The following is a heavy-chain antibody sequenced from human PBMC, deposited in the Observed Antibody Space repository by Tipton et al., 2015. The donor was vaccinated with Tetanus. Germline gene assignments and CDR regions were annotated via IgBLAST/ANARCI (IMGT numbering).Heavy chain of an antibody. D-gene: IGHD1-26*01. J-gene: IGHJ4*02. CDR2: TYYSGSP. V-gene: IGHV4-39*01. CDR1: GGYVSTSGHY. Sequence: TLSLTCSVSGGYVSTSGHYWGWIRQAPGKGLEWLGSTYYSGSPHYNPSLNSRVTVFADPSKNQFSLNLISVTAPDTAVYYCARQGYNGTYQFDYWGQGILVTVSS. CDR3: ARQGYNGTYQFDY.